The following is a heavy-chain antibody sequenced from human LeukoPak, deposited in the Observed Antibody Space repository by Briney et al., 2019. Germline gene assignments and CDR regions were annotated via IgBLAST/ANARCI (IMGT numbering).Heavy chain of an antibody. D-gene: IGHD6-13*01. CDR3: AHEAAAGLGRFDY. CDR1: GGTFSSYA. J-gene: IGHJ4*02. Sequence: GSSVKVSCKASGGTFSSYAISWVRQAPGQGLEWMGGIIPIFGTANYAQKFQGGVTITTDESTSTAYMELSSLRSEDTAVYYCAHEAAAGLGRFDYWGQGTLVTVSS. V-gene: IGHV1-69*05. CDR2: IIPIFGTA.